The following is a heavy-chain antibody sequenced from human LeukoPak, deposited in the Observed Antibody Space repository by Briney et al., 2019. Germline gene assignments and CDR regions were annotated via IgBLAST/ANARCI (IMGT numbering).Heavy chain of an antibody. CDR3: ARGDADDYVWGSYRPLGY. Sequence: PSETLSLTCAVSGGSISSSNWWSWARQPPGKGLEWIGEIYHSGSTNYNPSLKSRVTISVDKSKNQFSLKLSSVTAADTAVYYCARGDADDYVWGSYRPLGYWGQGTLVTVSS. V-gene: IGHV4-4*02. CDR1: GGSISSSNW. J-gene: IGHJ4*02. CDR2: IYHSGST. D-gene: IGHD3-16*02.